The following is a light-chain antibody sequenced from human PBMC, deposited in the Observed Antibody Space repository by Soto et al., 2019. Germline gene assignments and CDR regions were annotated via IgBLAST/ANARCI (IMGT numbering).Light chain of an antibody. V-gene: IGKV1-5*03. CDR1: QSISSW. J-gene: IGKJ5*01. CDR3: QHLNSYPIT. Sequence: DIQMTQSPSTLSGSVGDRVTITCRASQSISSWLAWYQQKPGKAPKLLIYKASSLESGVPSRFSGSGSGTEFTLTISSLQPDDFATYYCQHLNSYPITFGQGTRLEIK. CDR2: KAS.